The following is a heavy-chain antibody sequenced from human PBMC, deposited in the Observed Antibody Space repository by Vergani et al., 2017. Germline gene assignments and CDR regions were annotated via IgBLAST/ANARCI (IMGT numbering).Heavy chain of an antibody. V-gene: IGHV1-18*01. CDR2: ISAYNGNT. CDR3: AREGEYYYDSSGTPYFDY. CDR1: GYTFTSYG. Sequence: QVQLVQSGAEVKQPGASVKVSCKASGYTFTSYGISWVRQAPGQGLEWMGWISAYNGNTNYAQQLQGRVTMTTDTSTSTAYMELRSLRSDDTAVYYCAREGEYYYDSSGTPYFDYWGQGTLVTVSS. J-gene: IGHJ4*02. D-gene: IGHD3-22*01.